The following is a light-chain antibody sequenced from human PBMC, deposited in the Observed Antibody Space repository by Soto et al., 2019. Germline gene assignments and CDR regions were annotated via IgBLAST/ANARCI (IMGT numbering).Light chain of an antibody. CDR2: GAS. Sequence: ETVLTQSPATLYMSQGERATLSCRASQRVTSNYLAWYQQKPGQAPRLLIFGASIRDTGIPDRFSGSGSGTDFTLTISRLEPEDFAVYYCHQYGSSPGTFGQGTKVDIK. J-gene: IGKJ1*01. V-gene: IGKV3-20*01. CDR1: QRVTSNY. CDR3: HQYGSSPGT.